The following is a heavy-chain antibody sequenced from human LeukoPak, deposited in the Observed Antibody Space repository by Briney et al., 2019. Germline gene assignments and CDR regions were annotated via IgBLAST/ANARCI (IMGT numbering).Heavy chain of an antibody. D-gene: IGHD6-19*01. Sequence: ASVKVSCKASGYTFTSYDINWVRQATGQGLEWTGWMNPNSGNTGYAQKFQGRVTMTRNTSISTAHMELSSLRSEDTAVYYCARGNAFYSSGWMNWFDPWGQGTLVTVSS. CDR2: MNPNSGNT. CDR3: ARGNAFYSSGWMNWFDP. V-gene: IGHV1-8*01. CDR1: GYTFTSYD. J-gene: IGHJ5*02.